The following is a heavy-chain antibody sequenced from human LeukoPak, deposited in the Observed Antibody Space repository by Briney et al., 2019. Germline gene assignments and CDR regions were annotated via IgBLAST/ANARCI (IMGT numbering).Heavy chain of an antibody. V-gene: IGHV3-21*01. CDR3: AKDPGTWNSIAFDI. CDR1: GFTVSTNY. J-gene: IGHJ3*02. D-gene: IGHD1-7*01. Sequence: GGSLILSCAASGFTVSTNYMSWVRQAPGKGLEWVSSISSSSSHLYYADSVKGRFTISRDNAKNSLYLQMNSLRADDTAVYYCAKDPGTWNSIAFDIWGQGTMVTVSS. CDR2: ISSSSSHL.